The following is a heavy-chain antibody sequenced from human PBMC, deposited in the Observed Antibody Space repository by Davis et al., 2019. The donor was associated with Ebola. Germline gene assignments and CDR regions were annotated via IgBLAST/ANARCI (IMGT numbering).Heavy chain of an antibody. D-gene: IGHD4-17*01. CDR1: GYTFTSYY. V-gene: IGHV1-46*01. CDR3: ARDAQMTTVTPGEYYYYYGMDV. Sequence: ASVKVSCKASGYTFTSYYMHWVRQAPAQGLEWMGIINPSGGSTSYAQKFQGGVTMTRDTSTSTVYMELSSLRSEDTAVYYCARDAQMTTVTPGEYYYYYGMDVWGQGTTVTVSS. CDR2: INPSGGST. J-gene: IGHJ6*02.